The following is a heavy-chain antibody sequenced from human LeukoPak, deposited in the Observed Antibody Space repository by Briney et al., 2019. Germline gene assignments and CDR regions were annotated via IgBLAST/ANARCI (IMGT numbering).Heavy chain of an antibody. D-gene: IGHD1-26*01. J-gene: IGHJ3*02. CDR1: GGSFSGYY. CDR3: ARGIVGTTSNAFDI. Sequence: KPSETLSLTCAVYGGSFSGYYWSWIRQPPGKGLEWIGEINHSGSTNYNPSLKSRVTISVDTSKNQFSLKLSPVTAADTAVYYCARGIVGTTSNAFDIWGQGTLVTVSS. V-gene: IGHV4-34*01. CDR2: INHSGST.